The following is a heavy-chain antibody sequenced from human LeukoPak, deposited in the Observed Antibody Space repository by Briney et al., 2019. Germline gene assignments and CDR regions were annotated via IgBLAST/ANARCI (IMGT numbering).Heavy chain of an antibody. CDR2: ISGSGGST. Sequence: PGRSLRLSCAASGFTFSSYAMSWVRQAPGKGLEWVSAISGSGGSTYYADSVKGRFTISRDNSKNTLYLQMNSLRAEDTAVYYCAIISGWYFDPTDYWGQGTLVTISS. J-gene: IGHJ4*02. CDR1: GFTFSSYA. V-gene: IGHV3-23*01. CDR3: AIISGWYFDPTDY. D-gene: IGHD6-19*01.